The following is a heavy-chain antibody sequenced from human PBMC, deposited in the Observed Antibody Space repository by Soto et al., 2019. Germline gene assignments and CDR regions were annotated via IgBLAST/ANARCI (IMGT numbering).Heavy chain of an antibody. CDR2: ISYDGSYK. D-gene: IGHD3-10*01. V-gene: IGHV3-30*18. CDR3: AKDRGPFDDRDGTDV. J-gene: IGHJ6*02. CDR1: GFTFSSYG. Sequence: GGSLRLSCIASGFTFSSYGMNWVRQAPGKGLEWVTFISYDGSYKNYVESVKGRFTISRDNSKKTLYLQMNSLRVDDTALYYCAKDRGPFDDRDGTDVWGQGTTVTVSS.